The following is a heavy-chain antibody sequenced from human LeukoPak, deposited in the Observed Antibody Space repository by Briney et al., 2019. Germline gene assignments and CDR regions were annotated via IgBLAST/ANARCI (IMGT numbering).Heavy chain of an antibody. CDR2: ISSSSSYI. J-gene: IGHJ4*02. Sequence: GGSLRLSCAASGFTFSSYSMNWVRRAPGKALEWVSSISSSSSYIYYADSVKGRFTISRDNAKNSLYLQMNSLRAEDTAVYYCARDQYCSGGSCCYFDYWGQGTLVTVSS. D-gene: IGHD2-15*01. CDR3: ARDQYCSGGSCCYFDY. V-gene: IGHV3-21*01. CDR1: GFTFSSYS.